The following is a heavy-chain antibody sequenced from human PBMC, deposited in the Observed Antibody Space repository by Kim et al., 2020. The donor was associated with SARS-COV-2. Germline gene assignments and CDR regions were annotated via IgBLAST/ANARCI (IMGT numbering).Heavy chain of an antibody. CDR3: ARVEAAAYLDF. D-gene: IGHD6-13*01. Sequence: GGSLRLSCTASGFTFDEYGMSWVRQAPGKGLEYISGINWNGDITRYADSVKGRFTISRDNAKNSLYLHMNSLRAGDTALYFCARVEAAAYLDFWGQGTLVTVS. CDR2: INWNGDIT. V-gene: IGHV3-20*04. J-gene: IGHJ4*02. CDR1: GFTFDEYG.